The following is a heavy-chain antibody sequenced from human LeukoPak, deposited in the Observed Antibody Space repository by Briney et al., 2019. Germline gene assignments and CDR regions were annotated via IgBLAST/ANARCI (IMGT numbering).Heavy chain of an antibody. CDR2: ISGSGSTV. CDR3: ARDRGNSDPGDWFDS. V-gene: IGHV3-11*01. CDR1: GFTFNDYY. J-gene: IGHJ5*01. Sequence: GGSLRLSCAASGFTFNDYYMSWIRQAPGKGLEWVSYISGSGSTVYYAASVRGRFTISRDNAKNSLFLQMNSLRAEDTAVYYCARDRGNSDPGDWFDSWGQGTLVTVSS. D-gene: IGHD4-23*01.